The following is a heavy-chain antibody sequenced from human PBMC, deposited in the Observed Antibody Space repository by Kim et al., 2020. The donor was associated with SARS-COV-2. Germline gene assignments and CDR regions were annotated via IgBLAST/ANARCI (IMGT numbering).Heavy chain of an antibody. CDR3: ARGHLKSIVVVIAPRPYYYYMDV. CDR2: MNPNSGNT. D-gene: IGHD2-21*01. CDR1: GYTFTSYD. Sequence: ASVKVSCKASGYTFTSYDINWVRQATGQGLEWMGWMNPNSGNTGYAQKFQGRVTMTRNTSISTAYMELSSLRSEDTAVYYCARGHLKSIVVVIAPRPYYYYMDVWGKGTTVIVAS. J-gene: IGHJ6*03. V-gene: IGHV1-8*01.